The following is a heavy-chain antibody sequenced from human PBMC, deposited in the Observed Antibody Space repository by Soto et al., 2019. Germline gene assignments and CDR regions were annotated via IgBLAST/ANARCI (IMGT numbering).Heavy chain of an antibody. CDR2: IWYDGSNK. Sequence: QVQLVEAGGGVVQPGRYLRLSCAASGITFNSYGMHWVRQAPGKGLEWVAVIWYDGSNKYYADSVKGRFTISRDNSKNTLYLQMNSLRAEDTAVYYCARDSSTAYNWFDPWGQGTLVTVSS. CDR3: ARDSSTAYNWFDP. D-gene: IGHD2-2*01. J-gene: IGHJ5*02. V-gene: IGHV3-33*01. CDR1: GITFNSYG.